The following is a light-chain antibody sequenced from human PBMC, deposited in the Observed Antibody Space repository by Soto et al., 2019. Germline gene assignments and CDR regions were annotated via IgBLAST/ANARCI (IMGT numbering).Light chain of an antibody. CDR2: EVS. CDR3: SSYAGYNILYV. V-gene: IGLV2-8*01. Sequence: QSALTQPPSASGSPGQSVTTSCTGTSSGVGGYNYVSWYQQHPGKAPRLMIYEVSKRPSGVPDRFSGSKSGNTASLTVSGLQAEDEADYYCSSYAGYNILYVFGTGTKVTVL. CDR1: SSGVGGYNY. J-gene: IGLJ1*01.